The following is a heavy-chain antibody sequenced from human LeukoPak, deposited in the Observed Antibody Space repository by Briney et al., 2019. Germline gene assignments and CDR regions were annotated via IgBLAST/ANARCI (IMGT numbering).Heavy chain of an antibody. D-gene: IGHD3-10*01. CDR2: INHSGST. V-gene: IGHV4-34*01. J-gene: IGHJ4*02. CDR3: ARAPQGRGSFDY. Sequence: SETLSLTCAVYGGSFSGYYWSWIRQPPGKGLEWIGEINHSGSTNYNPSLKSQVTISVDTSKNQFSLKLSSVTAADTAVYYCARAPQGRGSFDYWGQGTLVTVSS. CDR1: GGSFSGYY.